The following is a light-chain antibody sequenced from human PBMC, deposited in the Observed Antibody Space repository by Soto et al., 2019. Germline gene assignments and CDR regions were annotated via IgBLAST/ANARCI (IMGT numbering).Light chain of an antibody. CDR3: QQYNSYSPK. CDR2: KAS. CDR1: QSISSW. Sequence: DIQMTQSPSTLSASVGDRVTITCRASQSISSWLAWYQQKPGKAPKLLIYKASSLESGVPSRFSGSGSGTEFTLTISSLQPDDFATYDCQQYNSYSPKFGQGTKVEIK. J-gene: IGKJ1*01. V-gene: IGKV1-5*03.